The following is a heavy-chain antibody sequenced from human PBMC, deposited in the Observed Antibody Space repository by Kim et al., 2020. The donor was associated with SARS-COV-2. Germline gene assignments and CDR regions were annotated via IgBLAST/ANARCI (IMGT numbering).Heavy chain of an antibody. CDR1: GFTFSSYA. CDR3: AKTQGNYYGAASYYGIFGTGEKTRDV. Sequence: GGSLRLSCAASGFTFSSYAMSWVRQAPGKGLEWVSAISGSGGSTYYADSVKGRFTISRDNSKNTLYLQMNSLRAEDTAVYYCAKTQGNYYGAASYYGIFGTGEKTRDVWGQGTTVTVSS. CDR2: ISGSGGST. D-gene: IGHD3-10*01. V-gene: IGHV3-23*01. J-gene: IGHJ6*02.